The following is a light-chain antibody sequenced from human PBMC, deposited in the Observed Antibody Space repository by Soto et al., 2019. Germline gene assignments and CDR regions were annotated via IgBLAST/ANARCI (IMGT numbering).Light chain of an antibody. CDR1: QNINHY. CDR3: QQYENLPT. CDR2: DAS. V-gene: IGKV1-33*01. J-gene: IGKJ5*01. Sequence: IQMTQSPSSLSASVGDRVTITCQASQNINHYLNWYQQKPGRAPNLLIYDASNLEAGVPSRFRGSGSGTDFTFTISRLHPEDIATYNCQQYENLPTFGQGTRLEIK.